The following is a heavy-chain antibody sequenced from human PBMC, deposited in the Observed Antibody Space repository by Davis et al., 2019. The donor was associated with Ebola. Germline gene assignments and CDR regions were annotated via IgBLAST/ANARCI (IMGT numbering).Heavy chain of an antibody. CDR1: GFSLPTSGMS. CDR2: IDWAGGK. Sequence: SGPTLVKPPETLMLTCTFSGFSLPTSGMSVSWIRQPPGKALEWLALIDWAGGKYYNTTLKTRLTISKATSSNQVVLTMTNMDPVDAGTFYCARTHDRNSPYYYYGMDVWGRGTTVTVSS. CDR3: ARTHDRNSPYYYYGMDV. J-gene: IGHJ6*02. V-gene: IGHV2-70*12. D-gene: IGHD1-14*01.